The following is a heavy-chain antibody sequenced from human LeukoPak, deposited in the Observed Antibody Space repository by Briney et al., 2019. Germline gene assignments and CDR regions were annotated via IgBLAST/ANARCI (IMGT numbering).Heavy chain of an antibody. V-gene: IGHV3-23*01. CDR3: AKDQGIREDAFDI. D-gene: IGHD6-13*01. Sequence: GGSLRLSCAASGFTFSSYAMSWVRQAPGKGLEWVSAISGSGGSTYYADSVKGRFTISRDNSKNTLYLQMNSLRAEDTVVYYCAKDQGIREDAFDIWGQGTVVTVSS. J-gene: IGHJ3*02. CDR1: GFTFSSYA. CDR2: ISGSGGST.